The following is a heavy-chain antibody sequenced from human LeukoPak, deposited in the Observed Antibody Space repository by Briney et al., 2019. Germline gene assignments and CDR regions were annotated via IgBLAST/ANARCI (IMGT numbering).Heavy chain of an antibody. CDR1: GGSISSSSYY. J-gene: IGHJ4*01. CDR3: ARGDARGYSYGHFHFDH. CDR2: IYYSGST. D-gene: IGHD5-18*01. V-gene: IGHV4-39*07. Sequence: SETLSLTCTVSGGSISSSSYYWGWIRQPPGKGLGWIVSIYYSGSTYYNPSLKSRVTISVDTSKTQFSLKLSSVTAADTAVYYCARGDARGYSYGHFHFDHWGHGTLVTVSS.